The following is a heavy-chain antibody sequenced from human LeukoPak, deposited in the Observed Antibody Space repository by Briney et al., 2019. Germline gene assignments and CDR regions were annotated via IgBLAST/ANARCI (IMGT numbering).Heavy chain of an antibody. D-gene: IGHD3-16*02. J-gene: IGHJ3*02. CDR3: TTDRYGNSFDI. CDR2: IKSKTDGGTT. V-gene: IGHV3-15*01. Sequence: GGSLRLSCAASGFTFSNAWLSWVRQAPGKGLEWVGRIKSKTDGGTTDYAAPVKGRFTISRDDSKNTLYLQMNSLKTEDTAVYYCTTDRYGNSFDIWGQGTMVTVSS. CDR1: GFTFSNAW.